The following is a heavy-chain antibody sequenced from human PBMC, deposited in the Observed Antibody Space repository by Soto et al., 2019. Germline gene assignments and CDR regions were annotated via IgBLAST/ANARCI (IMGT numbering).Heavy chain of an antibody. CDR3: AKDYCWSTTCMFDY. V-gene: IGHV3-30*18. CDR1: GFTFSNYG. D-gene: IGHD2-2*01. J-gene: IGHJ4*02. CDR2: ISSDGSNA. Sequence: QVQLVESGGGVVQPGRSLRLSCAASGFTFSNYGMKWVRQAPGKGLEWVALISSDGSNAYCADSLKGRFTISRDNSKNTLYLHRNSLRAAEPAVYYCAKDYCWSTTCMFDYWGQGTLVTVSS.